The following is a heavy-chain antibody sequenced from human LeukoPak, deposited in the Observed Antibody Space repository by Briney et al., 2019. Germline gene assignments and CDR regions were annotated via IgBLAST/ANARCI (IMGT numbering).Heavy chain of an antibody. V-gene: IGHV1-2*02. Sequence: GASVKVSCKASGFTFTDYYLHWVRQAPGQGLEWMGWINPNSGGTNYAQRFQGRVTMTRDTSISAAYMEFCGVTSDDTAVHYCARGPPFGESDYWGQGTLVVVSS. J-gene: IGHJ4*02. CDR3: ARGPPFGESDY. CDR2: INPNSGGT. D-gene: IGHD3-10*01. CDR1: GFTFTDYY.